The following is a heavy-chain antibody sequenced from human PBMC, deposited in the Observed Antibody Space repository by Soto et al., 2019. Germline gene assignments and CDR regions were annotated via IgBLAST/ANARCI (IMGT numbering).Heavy chain of an antibody. J-gene: IGHJ4*02. CDR2: IWYDGSNK. D-gene: IGHD3-22*01. V-gene: IGHV3-33*01. Sequence: GGSLRLSCAASGFTFSSYGMHWVRQAPGKGLEWVAVIWYDGSNKYYADSVKGRFTISRDNSKNTLYLQMNSLRAEDTAVYYCAWSYYYDSSGYYNGLDYWGQGTLVTVSS. CDR3: AWSYYYDSSGYYNGLDY. CDR1: GFTFSSYG.